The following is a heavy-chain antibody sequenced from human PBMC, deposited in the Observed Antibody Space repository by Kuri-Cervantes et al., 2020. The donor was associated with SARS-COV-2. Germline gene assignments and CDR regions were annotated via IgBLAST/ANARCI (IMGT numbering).Heavy chain of an antibody. D-gene: IGHD3-10*01. J-gene: IGHJ6*02. CDR2: ISSNGGST. CDR1: GITFSSYA. V-gene: IGHV3-64D*08. Sequence: GEALKISCAASGITFSSYAMHWVRQAPGKGLEYVSAISSNGGSTYYADSVKGRFTISRDNSKNTLYLQMSSLRPEDTAVYYCAKDHTYYSGSERNYYYGMDVWGQGTTVTVSS. CDR3: AKDHTYYSGSERNYYYGMDV.